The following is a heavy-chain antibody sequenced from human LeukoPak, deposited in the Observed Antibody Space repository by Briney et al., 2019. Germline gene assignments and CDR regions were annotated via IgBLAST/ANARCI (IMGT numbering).Heavy chain of an antibody. J-gene: IGHJ4*02. Sequence: GGSLRLSCAASGFTFDDYGMSWVRRAPGKGLEWVSAISGSGGSTYYADSVKGRFTISRDNSKNTLYLQMNSLRAEDTAVYYCAKGSIVVVVAAPSDYWGQGTLVTVSS. D-gene: IGHD2-15*01. V-gene: IGHV3-23*01. CDR3: AKGSIVVVVAAPSDY. CDR2: ISGSGGST. CDR1: GFTFDDYG.